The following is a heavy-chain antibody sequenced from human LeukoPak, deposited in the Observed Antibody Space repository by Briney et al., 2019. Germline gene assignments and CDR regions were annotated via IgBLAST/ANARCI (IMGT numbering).Heavy chain of an antibody. CDR1: GGSIGTSSYY. V-gene: IGHV4-39*07. CDR3: ARGLSPVGPTHGTSFYSDY. Sequence: SETLSLTCTVSGGSIGTSSYYWGWIRQPPGKGLEWIGSISYSGSTYYNPSLKSRVTISLDTSKNQFSLRLSSVTAADTAVYYCARGLSPVGPTHGTSFYSDYWGQGTLVTVSS. CDR2: ISYSGST. D-gene: IGHD1-26*01. J-gene: IGHJ4*02.